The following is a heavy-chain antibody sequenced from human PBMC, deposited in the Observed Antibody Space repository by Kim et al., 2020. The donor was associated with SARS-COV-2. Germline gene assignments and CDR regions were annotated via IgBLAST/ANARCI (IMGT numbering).Heavy chain of an antibody. CDR3: ARDGGTDYYDNSFDY. CDR1: GYTFTSYA. V-gene: IGHV1-3*01. Sequence: ASVKVSCKASGYTFTSYAMHWVRQAPGQRLEWMGWINAGNGKTKYSQKFQGRVTITRDTSASTAYMELSSLRSEDTAVYYCARDGGTDYYDNSFDYWGQGTLVTVSS. D-gene: IGHD3-22*01. J-gene: IGHJ4*02. CDR2: INAGNGKT.